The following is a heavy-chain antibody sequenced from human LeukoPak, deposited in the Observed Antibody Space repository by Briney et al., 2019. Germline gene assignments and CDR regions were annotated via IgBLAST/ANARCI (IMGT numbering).Heavy chain of an antibody. Sequence: GGSLRLSCAASGFTFDDYAMHWVRQAPGKGLEWVSGISWNSGSIGYADSVKGRFTISRDNAKNSLYLQMNSLRAEDTALYYCAKQGSGSYWVDYWGQGTLVTVSS. CDR3: AKQGSGSYWVDY. D-gene: IGHD1-26*01. CDR2: ISWNSGSI. J-gene: IGHJ4*02. V-gene: IGHV3-9*01. CDR1: GFTFDDYA.